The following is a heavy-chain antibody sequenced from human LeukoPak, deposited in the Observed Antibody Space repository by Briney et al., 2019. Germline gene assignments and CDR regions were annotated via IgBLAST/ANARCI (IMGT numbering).Heavy chain of an antibody. CDR1: GFTFDDYA. J-gene: IGHJ4*02. CDR3: AKAGPYYYDSSGYYDY. D-gene: IGHD3-22*01. Sequence: GRSLRLSCAASGFTFDDYAMHWVRQAPGKGLEWVSGISWNRGSIGYADSVKGRFTISRDNAKNSLYLQMNSLRAEDTALYYCAKAGPYYYDSSGYYDYWGQGTLVTVSS. V-gene: IGHV3-9*01. CDR2: ISWNRGSI.